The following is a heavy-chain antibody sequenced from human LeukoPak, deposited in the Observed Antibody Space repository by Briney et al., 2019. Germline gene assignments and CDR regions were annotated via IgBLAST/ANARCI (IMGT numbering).Heavy chain of an antibody. J-gene: IGHJ6*04. CDR1: GGSFSGYY. D-gene: IGHD4-17*01. CDR2: INHSGST. Sequence: SETLSLTCSVYGGSFSGYYWSWIRQPPGKGLEWIGEINHSGSTNYNPSLKSRFTISVDTSKNQFSLKLSSVTAADTAVYYCARTPRKVTTYYYGMDVWGKGTTVTVSS. V-gene: IGHV4-34*01. CDR3: ARTPRKVTTYYYGMDV.